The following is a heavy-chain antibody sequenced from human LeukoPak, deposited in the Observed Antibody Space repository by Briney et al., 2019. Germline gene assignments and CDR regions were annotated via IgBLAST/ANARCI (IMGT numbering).Heavy chain of an antibody. D-gene: IGHD4-23*01. CDR2: IYYSGST. V-gene: IGHV4-39*07. Sequence: TSETLSLTCTVSGGSISSSSHYWGWIRQPPGKGLEWIGSIYYSGSTYYNPSLKSRVTISVDTSKNQFSLKLSSVTAADTAVYYCARDLGNSVTFDYWGQGTLVTASS. CDR3: ARDLGNSVTFDY. J-gene: IGHJ4*02. CDR1: GGSISSSSHY.